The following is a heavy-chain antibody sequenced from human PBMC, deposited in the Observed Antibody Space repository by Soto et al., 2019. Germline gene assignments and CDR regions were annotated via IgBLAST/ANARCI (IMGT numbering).Heavy chain of an antibody. CDR3: ARFKYYDFWSGPKPISEYYFDY. CDR1: GYTFTSYG. Sequence: ASVKVSCKASGYTFTSYGISWVRQAPGQGLEWMGWISAYNGNTNYAQKLQGRVTMTTDTSTSTAYMELRSLRSDDTAVYYCARFKYYDFWSGPKPISEYYFDYWGQGTLVTVSS. V-gene: IGHV1-18*01. D-gene: IGHD3-3*01. CDR2: ISAYNGNT. J-gene: IGHJ4*02.